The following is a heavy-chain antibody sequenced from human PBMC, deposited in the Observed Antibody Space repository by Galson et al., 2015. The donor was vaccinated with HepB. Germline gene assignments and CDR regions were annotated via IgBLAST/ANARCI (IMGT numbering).Heavy chain of an antibody. CDR2: IKSKTDGETT. J-gene: IGHJ5*02. D-gene: IGHD2-8*02. Sequence: SLRLSCAASGFLFNNAWMTWVRQAPGMGLEWVGRIKSKTDGETTDYAAPVKGRFTISRDDSKNRLYLQMNSLKTEDTAVYYCTTDVYYSTYWSWLDPWGQGTLVTVSS. V-gene: IGHV3-15*01. CDR1: GFLFNNAW. CDR3: TTDVYYSTYWSWLDP.